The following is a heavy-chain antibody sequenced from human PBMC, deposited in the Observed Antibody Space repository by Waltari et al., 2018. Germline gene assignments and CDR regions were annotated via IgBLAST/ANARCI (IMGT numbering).Heavy chain of an antibody. D-gene: IGHD4-17*01. CDR2: IYPADSDT. V-gene: IGHV5-51*01. CDR1: GYSFINSW. CDR3: MRLSTETSYGMDV. Sequence: EVQLVQSGAEVKEPGESLKISCKGSGYSFINSWIGWVRQMPGKGLEWMGNIYPADSDTRYSPSFQGQVTISTDKSISTAYLQWSSLKASDTGMYYCMRLSTETSYGMDVWGQGTTVTVSS. J-gene: IGHJ6*02.